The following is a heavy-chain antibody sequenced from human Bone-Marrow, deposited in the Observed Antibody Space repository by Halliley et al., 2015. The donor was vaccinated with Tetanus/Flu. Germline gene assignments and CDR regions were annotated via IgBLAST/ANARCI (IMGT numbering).Heavy chain of an antibody. CDR1: GFTFRNFA. CDR2: VWSDGTNE. Sequence: SLRLSCEASGFTFRNFAMHWVRQAPGKGLEWVANVWSDGTNEYYVRSVRGRFTISRDNFKKTLYLQMNSLRDGDTAVYYCARGSSDYYYGVDVWGQGTMVTVSS. J-gene: IGHJ6*02. V-gene: IGHV3-33*01. CDR3: ARGSSDYYYGVDV.